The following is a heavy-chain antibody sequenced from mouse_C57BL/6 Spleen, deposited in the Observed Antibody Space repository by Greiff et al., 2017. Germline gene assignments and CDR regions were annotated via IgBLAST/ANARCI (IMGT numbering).Heavy chain of an antibody. D-gene: IGHD4-1*02. CDR1: GIDFSRYW. V-gene: IGHV4-1*01. Sequence: AAAGIDFSRYWMSWVRRAPGKGLEWIGEINPDSSTINYAPSLKDKFIISRDNAKNTLYLQMSKVRSEDTALYYCARQLGPAWFAYWGQGTLVTVSA. CDR3: ARQLGPAWFAY. CDR2: INPDSSTI. J-gene: IGHJ3*01.